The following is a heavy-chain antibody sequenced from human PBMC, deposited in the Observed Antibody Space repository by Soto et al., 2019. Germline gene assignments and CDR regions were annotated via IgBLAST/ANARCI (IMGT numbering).Heavy chain of an antibody. CDR2: ISGIGDNT. V-gene: IGHV3-21*01. D-gene: IGHD4-4*01. CDR3: ARDSINLQDGMDV. J-gene: IGHJ6*02. CDR1: GFTLSSYA. Sequence: GGSLRLSCGASGFTLSSYAFNWVRQAPGKGLEWVSSISGIGDNTYYADSVKGRFTISRDNAKNSLFLEMNSLRDDDTAVYFCARDSINLQDGMDVWGQGTTVTVSS.